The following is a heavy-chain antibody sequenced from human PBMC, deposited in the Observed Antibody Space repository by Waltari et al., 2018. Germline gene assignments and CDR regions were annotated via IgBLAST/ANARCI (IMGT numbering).Heavy chain of an antibody. J-gene: IGHJ6*02. D-gene: IGHD3-10*01. Sequence: EVQLVESGGGLVKPGGSLRLACPASGFTCSSYTMSWVRQAPGKGLEWVSSISSSSSYIYYADSVKGRFTISRDNAKNSVYLQMNSLRAEDTAVYYCASAIWFGELASLDVWGQGTTVTVSS. CDR2: ISSSSSYI. CDR1: GFTCSSYT. V-gene: IGHV3-21*01. CDR3: ASAIWFGELASLDV.